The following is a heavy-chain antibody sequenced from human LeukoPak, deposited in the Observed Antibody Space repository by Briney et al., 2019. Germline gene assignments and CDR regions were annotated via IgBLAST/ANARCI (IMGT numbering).Heavy chain of an antibody. V-gene: IGHV3-30*18. D-gene: IGHD6-13*01. CDR2: ISYDGSNK. CDR3: AKEIAAAGYYYYYGMDV. J-gene: IGHJ6*02. Sequence: GGSLRLSCAASGFTFSSYGMHWVRQAPGEGLEWVAVISYDGSNKYYADSVKGRFTISRDNSKNTLYLQMNSLRAEDTAVYYCAKEIAAAGYYYYYGMDVWGQGTTVTVSS. CDR1: GFTFSSYG.